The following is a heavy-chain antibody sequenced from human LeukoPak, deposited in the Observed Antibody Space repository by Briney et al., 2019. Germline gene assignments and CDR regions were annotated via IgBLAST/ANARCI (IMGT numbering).Heavy chain of an antibody. CDR3: ARLQTWADY. J-gene: IGHJ4*02. V-gene: IGHV5-51*01. CDR1: GYSFTNYW. CDR2: IYPDNSDT. D-gene: IGHD3-16*01. Sequence: GESLKISCKGSGYSFTNYWIALVRQMPGKGLEWMGIIYPDNSDTRYSPSFQGQVSISADKSISTAYLQWSSLKASDTAMYYCARLQTWADYWGQGTLVTVSS.